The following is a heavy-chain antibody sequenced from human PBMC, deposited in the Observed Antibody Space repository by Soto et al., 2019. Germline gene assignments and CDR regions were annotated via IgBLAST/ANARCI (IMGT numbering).Heavy chain of an antibody. CDR1: GYTFTSYA. CDR3: ARTSGYCFYDY. V-gene: IGHV1-3*01. J-gene: IGHJ4*02. D-gene: IGHD3-3*01. CDR2: INADNGNT. Sequence: ASVKVSCKASGYTFTSYAMHWVLQAPGQRLEGMGWINADNGNTIYSQKFQGRVTITRDTSASTAYMELSSLRFEDTAVYYCARTSGYCFYDYWGEGTLVT.